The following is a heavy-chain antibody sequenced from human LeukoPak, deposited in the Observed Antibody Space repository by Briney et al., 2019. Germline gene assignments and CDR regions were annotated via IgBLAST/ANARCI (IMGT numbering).Heavy chain of an antibody. J-gene: IGHJ6*02. V-gene: IGHV3-23*01. CDR1: GFTFSSYA. Sequence: GGSLRLSCAASGFTFSSYAMSWVRQAPGEGREWGSSISNSGGSTYYADSVKGRFTISRDNSKNTLYLQMNSLRAEDTAVYYCAKVLQYYYYGMDVWGQGTTVTVSS. CDR3: AKVLQYYYYGMDV. D-gene: IGHD5-24*01. CDR2: ISNSGGST.